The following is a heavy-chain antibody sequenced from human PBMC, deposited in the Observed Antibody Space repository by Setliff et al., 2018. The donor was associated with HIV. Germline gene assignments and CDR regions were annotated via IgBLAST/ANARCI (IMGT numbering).Heavy chain of an antibody. D-gene: IGHD2-21*01. CDR3: ARVFVLPDIVVVLDAFDI. CDR1: GYTFTGYF. J-gene: IGHJ3*02. V-gene: IGHV1-2*06. Sequence: ASVKVSCKASGYTFTGYFIHWVRQAPGQGLEWMGRIIPNSAGTNYAQKVQGRVTMTTDTSTTTAYMELGSLRSDDTAEYYCARVFVLPDIVVVLDAFDIWGQGTMVTVSS. CDR2: IIPNSAGT.